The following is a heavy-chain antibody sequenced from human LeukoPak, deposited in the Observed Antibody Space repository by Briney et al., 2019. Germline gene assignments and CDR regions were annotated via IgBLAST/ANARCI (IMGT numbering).Heavy chain of an antibody. CDR2: IYSGST. V-gene: IGHV4-39*01. CDR3: ARATYYYDSSGSFDY. D-gene: IGHD3-22*01. CDR1: GGSISSSSYD. J-gene: IGHJ4*02. Sequence: KASETLSLTCTVSGGSISSSSYDWGWIGQPPGKGLEWIGSIYSGSTYYNPSLKSRVTISVDTSKNQFSLKLSSVTAADTAVYYCARATYYYDSSGSFDYWGQGTLVTVSS.